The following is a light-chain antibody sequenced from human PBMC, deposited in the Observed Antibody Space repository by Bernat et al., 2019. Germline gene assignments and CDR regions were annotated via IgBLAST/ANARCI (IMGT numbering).Light chain of an antibody. CDR2: EVN. CDR3: CSFSGSRYVA. Sequence: QSALTQPASVSGSPGQSITISCTGTSSDVGDYDYVSWYQQHPGKAPKLMIYEVNKRPSGVPDRFSGLKSDNTASLTVSGLQAEDEADYYCCSFSGSRYVAFGGGTRLAVL. CDR1: SSDVGDYDY. J-gene: IGLJ2*01. V-gene: IGLV2-8*01.